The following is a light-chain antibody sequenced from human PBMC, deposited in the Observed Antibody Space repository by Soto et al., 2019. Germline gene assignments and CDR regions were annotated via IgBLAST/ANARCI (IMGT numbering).Light chain of an antibody. CDR1: SSSIGSNY. CDR3: AAWDDSLTGPV. V-gene: IGLV1-47*01. J-gene: IGLJ3*02. Sequence: QSVLSQAHSASGTPGQRVTISCSGSSSSIGSNYVYWYQQLPVTAPKLLIFNNNQRPSGGPDRFSGSKSGTSASLASSVLRYEDEADNYCAAWDDSLTGPVFGGGTKLTVL. CDR2: NNN.